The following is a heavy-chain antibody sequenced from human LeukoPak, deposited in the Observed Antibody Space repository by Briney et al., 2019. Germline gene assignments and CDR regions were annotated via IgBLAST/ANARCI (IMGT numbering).Heavy chain of an antibody. D-gene: IGHD3-22*01. V-gene: IGHV3-48*03. Sequence: GGSLRLPCAASGFTFSSYEMNWVRQAPGKGLEWVSYISSSGSTIYYADSVKGRFTISRDNAKNSLYLQMNSLRAEDTAVYYCARVGGSSGYYYPDYWGQGTLVTVSS. CDR3: ARVGGSSGYYYPDY. J-gene: IGHJ4*02. CDR1: GFTFSSYE. CDR2: ISSSGSTI.